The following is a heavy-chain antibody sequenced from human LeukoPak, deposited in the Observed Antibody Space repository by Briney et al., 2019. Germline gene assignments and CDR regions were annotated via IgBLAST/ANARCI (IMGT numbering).Heavy chain of an antibody. CDR1: GFTFSSYW. V-gene: IGHV3-48*01. D-gene: IGHD3-22*01. J-gene: IGHJ4*02. Sequence: PGGSLRLSCAASGFTFSSYWMSWVRQAPGKGLGWVSYISSSSSTIYYADSVKGRFTISRDNAKNSLYLQMNSLRAEDTAVYYCARGGSSHDYYDSSGPTDYWGQGTLVTVSS. CDR2: ISSSSSTI. CDR3: ARGGSSHDYYDSSGPTDY.